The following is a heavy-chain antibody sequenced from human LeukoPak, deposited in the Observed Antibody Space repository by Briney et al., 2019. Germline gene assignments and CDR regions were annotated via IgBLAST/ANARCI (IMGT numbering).Heavy chain of an antibody. CDR3: AKVSRGIAVAGTDFDY. CDR2: INSDGSST. J-gene: IGHJ4*02. Sequence: GGSLRLSCAASGFTFSSYWMHWVRQAPGKGLVWVSRINSDGSSTSYADSVKGRFTISRDNAKNTLYLQMNSLRAEDTAVYYCAKVSRGIAVAGTDFDYWGQGTLVTVSS. D-gene: IGHD6-19*01. CDR1: GFTFSSYW. V-gene: IGHV3-74*01.